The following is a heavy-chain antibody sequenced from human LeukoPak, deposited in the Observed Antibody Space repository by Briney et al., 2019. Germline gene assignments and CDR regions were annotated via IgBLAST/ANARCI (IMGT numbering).Heavy chain of an antibody. D-gene: IGHD3-16*01. Sequence: GGSLRLSCAASGFTFSSYSMNWVRQAPGKGLEWGSYISGSSSTIYYADSVKGRFTISRDNGKNTLYLQMNSLRAEDTAVYYCSFEAPPRGAFDSGAQGTLVTVS. V-gene: IGHV3-48*01. CDR3: SFEAPPRGAFDS. CDR1: GFTFSSYS. J-gene: IGHJ4*02. CDR2: ISGSSSTI.